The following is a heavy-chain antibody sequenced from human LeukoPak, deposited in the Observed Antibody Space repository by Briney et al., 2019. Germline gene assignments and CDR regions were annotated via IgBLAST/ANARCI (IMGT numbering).Heavy chain of an antibody. D-gene: IGHD3-10*01. Sequence: GESLRLSCAASGFTLRNYEMNWVRQTPGKGLEWVSYFSSSGTPIYYADSVKGRFTVSRDNAKNTLYLQMNSLRAEDTGVYYCARGGASGSYLIDQWGQGTLVTVSS. CDR3: ARGGASGSYLIDQ. J-gene: IGHJ4*02. V-gene: IGHV3-48*03. CDR1: GFTLRNYE. CDR2: FSSSGTPI.